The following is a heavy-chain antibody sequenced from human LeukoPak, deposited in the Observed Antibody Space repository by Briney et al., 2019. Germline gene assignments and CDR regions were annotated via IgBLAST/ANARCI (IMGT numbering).Heavy chain of an antibody. CDR1: GYTFTGYY. D-gene: IGHD3-22*01. V-gene: IGHV1-2*02. Sequence: GASVKVSCKASGYTFTGYYMHWVRQAPRQGLEWMGWINPNSGGTNYAQKFQGRVTMTRDTSISTAYMELSRLRSDDTAVYYCARGPRRITMIVVVITDYWGQGTLVTVSS. J-gene: IGHJ4*02. CDR2: INPNSGGT. CDR3: ARGPRRITMIVVVITDY.